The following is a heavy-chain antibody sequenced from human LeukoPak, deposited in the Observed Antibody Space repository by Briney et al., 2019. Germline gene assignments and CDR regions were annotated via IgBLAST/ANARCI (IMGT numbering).Heavy chain of an antibody. CDR2: IIPIFGTA. CDR1: GGTFSSYA. V-gene: IGHV1-69*06. CDR3: ARVSYYGSGSYLVDY. D-gene: IGHD3-10*01. J-gene: IGHJ4*02. Sequence: GASVKVSCKASGGTFSSYAISWVRQAPGQGLEWMGGIIPIFGTANYAQKFQGRVTITADKSTSTAYMELSSLRSEDTAVYYCARVSYYGSGSYLVDYWGQGTLVTVSS.